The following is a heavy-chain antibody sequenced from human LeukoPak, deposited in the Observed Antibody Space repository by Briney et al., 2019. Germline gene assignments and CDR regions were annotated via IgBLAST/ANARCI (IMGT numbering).Heavy chain of an antibody. CDR3: ARSVVVVGDAPGWFDS. V-gene: IGHV4-59*01. CDR2: IFYSGST. Sequence: PSETLSLTCTVSRDSIRSDYWNWIRQPPGKGQEWLGYIFYSGSTTYNPSLKSRVSISVDESDNQFSLEMTSVTAADTAIYYCARSVVVVGDAPGWFDSWGQGTLVTVSS. J-gene: IGHJ5*01. CDR1: RDSIRSDY. D-gene: IGHD2-15*01.